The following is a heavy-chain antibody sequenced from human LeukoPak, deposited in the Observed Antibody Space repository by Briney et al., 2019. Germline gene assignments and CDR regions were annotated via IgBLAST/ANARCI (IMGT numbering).Heavy chain of an antibody. V-gene: IGHV1-18*01. CDR2: ISAYNGNT. D-gene: IGHD3-22*01. CDR3: ARDVYYYDSSGYSTYYGMDV. J-gene: IGHJ6*02. CDR1: GYTFTSYG. Sequence: GASVKVSCKASGYTFTSYGISWVRQAPGQGLEWMGWISAYNGNTNYAQKLQGRVTMTTDTSTSTAYMELRSLRSDDTAVYYCARDVYYYDSSGYSTYYGMDVWGQGTTVTVSS.